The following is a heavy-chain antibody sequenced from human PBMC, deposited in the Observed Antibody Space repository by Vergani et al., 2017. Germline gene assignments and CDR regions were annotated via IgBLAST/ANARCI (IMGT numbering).Heavy chain of an antibody. CDR3: ARGLFSSYYYGSGSYPGRFDY. CDR1: GGSISSGDYY. Sequence: QLQLPESGPGLVKPSETLSLTCTVSGGSISSGDYYWSWIRQPPGKGLEWIGEINHSGSTNYNPSLKSRVTISVDTSKNQFSLKLSSVTAADTAVYYCARGLFSSYYYGSGSYPGRFDYWGQGTLVTVSS. CDR2: INHSGST. J-gene: IGHJ4*02. D-gene: IGHD3-10*01. V-gene: IGHV4-39*07.